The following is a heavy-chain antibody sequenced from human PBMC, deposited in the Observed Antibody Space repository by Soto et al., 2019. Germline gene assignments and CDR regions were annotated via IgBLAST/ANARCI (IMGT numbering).Heavy chain of an antibody. CDR2: INIDGITT. V-gene: IGHV3-74*01. Sequence: GGSLRLSCAASGFTSSNYLMHWVRQAPGKGLVWVSRINIDGITTTYADSVKGRFTISRDNAKNTVYLQMNSLRAEDTAVYYCARGRIYYYDSCDYWGQGTLLTVSS. D-gene: IGHD3-22*01. CDR1: GFTSSNYL. CDR3: ARGRIYYYDSCDY. J-gene: IGHJ4*02.